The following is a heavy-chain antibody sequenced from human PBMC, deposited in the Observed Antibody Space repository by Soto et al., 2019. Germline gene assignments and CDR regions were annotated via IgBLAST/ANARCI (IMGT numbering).Heavy chain of an antibody. J-gene: IGHJ4*02. CDR3: ARHPSSWFLFDY. D-gene: IGHD6-13*01. Sequence: SETLSLTCTVSGGSISSSSYYWGWIRQPPGKGLEWIGSIYYSGSTYYNPSLKSRVTISVDTSKNQFSLKLSSVTAADTAVYYCARHPSSWFLFDYWGQGTLVTVSS. V-gene: IGHV4-39*01. CDR1: GGSISSSSYY. CDR2: IYYSGST.